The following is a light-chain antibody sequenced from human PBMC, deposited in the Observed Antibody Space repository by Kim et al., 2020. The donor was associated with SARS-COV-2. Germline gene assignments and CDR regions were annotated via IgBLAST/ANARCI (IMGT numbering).Light chain of an antibody. CDR1: KLGDRY. J-gene: IGLJ3*02. V-gene: IGLV3-1*01. Sequence: SVSPGQTASITCSGDKLGDRYAFWYQQRPGQSPVVVIYQDSKRPSGIPERFSGSNSGNTATLTISGTQAMDEADYYCQAWDSSTWVFGGGTQLTVL. CDR3: QAWDSSTWV. CDR2: QDS.